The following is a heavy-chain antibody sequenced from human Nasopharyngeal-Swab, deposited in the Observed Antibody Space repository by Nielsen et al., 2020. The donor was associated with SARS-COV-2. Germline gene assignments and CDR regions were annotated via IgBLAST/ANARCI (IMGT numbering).Heavy chain of an antibody. D-gene: IGHD2-15*01. CDR3: ARVGRQIGYCSGGSCSRWGRYDY. Sequence: VRQMPGKGLAWIGEINHSGSTNYNPSLKSRVTISVDTSKNQFSLKLSSVTAADTAVYYCARVGRQIGYCSGGSCSRWGRYDYWGQGTLVTVSS. V-gene: IGHV4-34*01. J-gene: IGHJ4*02. CDR2: INHSGST.